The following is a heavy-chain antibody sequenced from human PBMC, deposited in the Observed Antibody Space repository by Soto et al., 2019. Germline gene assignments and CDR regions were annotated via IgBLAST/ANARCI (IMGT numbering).Heavy chain of an antibody. D-gene: IGHD2-2*02. CDR1: GGSISSGGYS. Sequence: SETLSLTCAVSGGSISSGGYSWSWIRQPPGKGLEWIGYIYHSGSTYYNPSLKSRVTISVDRSKNQFSLKLSSVTAADTAVYYCARETYTGYYFDYWGQGTMVTVSS. CDR2: IYHSGST. V-gene: IGHV4-30-2*01. J-gene: IGHJ4*02. CDR3: ARETYTGYYFDY.